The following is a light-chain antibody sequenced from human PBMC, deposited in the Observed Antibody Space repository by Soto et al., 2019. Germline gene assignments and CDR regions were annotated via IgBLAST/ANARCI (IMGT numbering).Light chain of an antibody. CDR3: SSYTITSSPV. J-gene: IGLJ1*01. CDR2: EVT. V-gene: IGLV2-14*01. Sequence: QSVLTQPASVSGSPGQSITISCNGTSSDVGGYDFVSWYRQYPGQAPKILIYEVTHRPSGVPDRFSGSKSGNTASLTISGLQADDEADYYCSSYTITSSPVFGPGAKLTVL. CDR1: SSDVGGYDF.